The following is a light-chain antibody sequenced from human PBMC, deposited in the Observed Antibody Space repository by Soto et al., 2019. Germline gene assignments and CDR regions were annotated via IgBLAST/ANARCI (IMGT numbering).Light chain of an antibody. CDR1: QTIGSW. CDR3: QQYDTYWT. J-gene: IGKJ1*01. V-gene: IGKV1-5*03. CDR2: KAS. Sequence: IQMTQSPSTLSASVGDRVTITCRASQTIGSWLAWYQAKPGKAPNLLIYKASILGSGVPSRFSGSGSGTEFTLTINSLQPDDFGTYYCQQYDTYWTFGQGTKVEIK.